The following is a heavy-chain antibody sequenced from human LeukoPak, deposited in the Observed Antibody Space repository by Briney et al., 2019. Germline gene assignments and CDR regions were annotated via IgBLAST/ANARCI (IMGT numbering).Heavy chain of an antibody. Sequence: GGSLRLSCVGSGFTSIAYALTWARQAPGKGLEWVSGISGGGVTTYYADSAKGRFTISRDNSKNTLYLQMNSLRADDTAIYYCARNQQLGGHSYYYYGMDVWGQGTTVTVSS. D-gene: IGHD3-16*01. CDR3: ARNQQLGGHSYYYYGMDV. J-gene: IGHJ6*02. CDR2: ISGGGVTT. V-gene: IGHV3-23*01. CDR1: GFTSIAYA.